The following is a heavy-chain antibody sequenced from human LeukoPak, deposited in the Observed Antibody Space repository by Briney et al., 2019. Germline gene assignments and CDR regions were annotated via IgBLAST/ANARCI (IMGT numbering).Heavy chain of an antibody. CDR1: GFSFSSYW. Sequence: PGGSLRLSCAASGFSFSSYWMSWVRQAPGKGVEWVANIKQDGSEKYYVDSVKGRFTISRDNAKNSLYLQMNSLRAEDTAVYYCASKRDYSNYVWYFDLWGRGTLVTVSS. CDR2: IKQDGSEK. CDR3: ASKRDYSNYVWYFDL. V-gene: IGHV3-7*01. J-gene: IGHJ2*01. D-gene: IGHD4-11*01.